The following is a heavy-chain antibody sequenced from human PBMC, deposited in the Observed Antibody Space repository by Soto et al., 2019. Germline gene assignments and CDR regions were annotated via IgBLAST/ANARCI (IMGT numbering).Heavy chain of an antibody. Sequence: GASVKVSCKASGYTFTNYAMHWVRQAPGQRLEWMGWISAGNGNTKYSQKFQGRVIITTDTSASTAYMQLSSLRSEDTAVSYRARSDSSGYYDAFDIWGQATMVTVSS. CDR2: ISAGNGNT. CDR3: ARSDSSGYYDAFDI. CDR1: GYTFTNYA. D-gene: IGHD3-22*01. J-gene: IGHJ3*02. V-gene: IGHV1-3*01.